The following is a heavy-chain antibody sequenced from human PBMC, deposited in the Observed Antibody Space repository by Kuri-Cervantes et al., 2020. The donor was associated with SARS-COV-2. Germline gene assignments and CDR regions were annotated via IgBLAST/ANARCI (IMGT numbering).Heavy chain of an antibody. D-gene: IGHD4-17*01. Sequence: GSLRLSCAVYGGSFSGYYWSWIRQPPGKGLEWIGEINHSGSTNYNPPLKSRVTISVDTSKNQFSLKLGSVTAADTAVYYCARYGDQSRGVFDYWGQGTLVTVSS. CDR2: INHSGST. CDR3: ARYGDQSRGVFDY. J-gene: IGHJ4*02. V-gene: IGHV4-34*01. CDR1: GGSFSGYY.